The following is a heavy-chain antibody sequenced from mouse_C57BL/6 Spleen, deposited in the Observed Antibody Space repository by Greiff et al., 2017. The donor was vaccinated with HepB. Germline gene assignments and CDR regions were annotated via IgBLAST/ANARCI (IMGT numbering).Heavy chain of an antibody. J-gene: IGHJ3*01. CDR2: IDPANGNT. D-gene: IGHD1-1*01. V-gene: IGHV14-3*01. Sequence: DVKLVESVAELVRPGASVKLSCTASGFNIKNTYMHWVKQRPEQGLEWIGRIDPANGNTKYAPKFQGKATITADTSSNTAYLQLSSLTSEDTAIYYCARYYYGSSEAFAYWGQGTLVTVSA. CDR3: ARYYYGSSEAFAY. CDR1: GFNIKNTY.